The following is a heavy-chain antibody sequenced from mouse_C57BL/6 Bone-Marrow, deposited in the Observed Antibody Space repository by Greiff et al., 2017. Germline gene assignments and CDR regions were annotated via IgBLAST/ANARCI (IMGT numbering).Heavy chain of an antibody. D-gene: IGHD2-3*01. Sequence: DVKLVESGGGLVKPGGSLKLSCAVSGFTFRDYGMHWFRQAPEKGLEWVAYISSGSSTIYYADTVKGRFTISRDNAKNTLFLQMTSLRSEDTAMYYCAIIDGYYDYAMDYWGQGTSGTVSS. CDR3: AIIDGYYDYAMDY. CDR1: GFTFRDYG. V-gene: IGHV5-17*01. CDR2: ISSGSSTI. J-gene: IGHJ4*01.